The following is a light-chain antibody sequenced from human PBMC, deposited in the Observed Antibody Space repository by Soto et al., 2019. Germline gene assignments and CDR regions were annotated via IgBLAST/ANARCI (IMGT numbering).Light chain of an antibody. CDR1: QSVSSN. Sequence: EIVMTQSPATLSVSPGDRATLSCRASQSVSSNLAWYQQKPGQAPRLLISGASSRATGIPDRFSGSGSGTDFTLTISRLEPEDFAVYYCQQYGSSPWTFGQGTKVDI. J-gene: IGKJ1*01. V-gene: IGKV3-20*01. CDR3: QQYGSSPWT. CDR2: GAS.